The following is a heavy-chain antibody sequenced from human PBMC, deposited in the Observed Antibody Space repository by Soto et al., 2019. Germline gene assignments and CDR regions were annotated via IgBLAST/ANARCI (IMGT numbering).Heavy chain of an antibody. CDR3: ARVYDTNGYYYSDDAFDI. CDR2: IYYSGST. V-gene: IGHV4-30-4*01. D-gene: IGHD3-22*01. CDR1: GGSISSGDYY. J-gene: IGHJ3*02. Sequence: QVQLQESGPGLVKPSQTLSLTCTVSGGSISSGDYYWSWIRQPPGKGLEWIGYIYYSGSTYYNPSLKRRVTISVDTSKNQFSLKLNSVTAADTAVYYCARVYDTNGYYYSDDAFDIWGQGTMVTVSS.